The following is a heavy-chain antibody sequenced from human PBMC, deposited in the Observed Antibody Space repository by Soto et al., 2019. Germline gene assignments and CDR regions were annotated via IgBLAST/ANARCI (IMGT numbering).Heavy chain of an antibody. D-gene: IGHD6-13*01. Sequence: PGVPLRNSSKASWDNFVNYGGRWVRQKTEKGLEWMGFIYPDDSDTKYSPSFQGQVTISVDKSITTASLQWSSLKASDTAMYYCARIPFAATGFYFDYWAQGTLVTVSS. CDR1: WDNFVNYG. J-gene: IGHJ4*02. CDR2: IYPDDSDT. V-gene: IGHV5-51*01. CDR3: ARIPFAATGFYFDY.